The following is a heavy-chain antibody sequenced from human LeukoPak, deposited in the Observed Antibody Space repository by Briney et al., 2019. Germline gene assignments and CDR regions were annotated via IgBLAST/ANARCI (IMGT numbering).Heavy chain of an antibody. V-gene: IGHV3-74*01. D-gene: IGHD3-10*01. J-gene: IGHJ3*02. CDR3: ARELRFGELAFDI. CDR2: INGDGSST. Sequence: PGGSLRLSCAASGFTFSSYWMHWVRQASGKGLVWVSRINGDGSSTTYAGSVKGRFTISRDNAKNTLYLQMNRLRAEDTAVYYCARELRFGELAFDIWGQGTLVTVSS. CDR1: GFTFSSYW.